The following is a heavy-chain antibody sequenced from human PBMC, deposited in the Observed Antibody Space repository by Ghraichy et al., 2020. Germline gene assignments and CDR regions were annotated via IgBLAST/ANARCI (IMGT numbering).Heavy chain of an antibody. Sequence: SQTLSLTCAVYVGSFSGYYWSWIRQPPGKGLEWIGEIHPTGTTNNSPSLKSRLTLLVDTSKNQFSLLLKSVIAADTAVYYCARRRQTWSAAEGDAFDIWSQGTMVTVSS. CDR3: ARRRQTWSAAEGDAFDI. V-gene: IGHV4-34*01. CDR2: IHPTGTT. CDR1: VGSFSGYY. J-gene: IGHJ3*02. D-gene: IGHD5-18*01.